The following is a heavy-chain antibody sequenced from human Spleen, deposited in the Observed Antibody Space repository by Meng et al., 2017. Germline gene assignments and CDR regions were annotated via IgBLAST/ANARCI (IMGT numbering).Heavy chain of an antibody. V-gene: IGHV1-18*01. J-gene: IGHJ4*02. D-gene: IGHD5-18*01. CDR2: ITTYNGNT. CDR1: GYTFSTYG. CDR3: ARVDTAMNPGSDFDY. Sequence: VHLVQSGAEVKKPGASVKVSCKASGYTFSTYGISWVRQAPGQGLEWMGWITTYNGNTNYAQKFQGRVTMTTDTSTTTAYMELRSLRSDDTAVYYCARVDTAMNPGSDFDYWGQGTLVHVSS.